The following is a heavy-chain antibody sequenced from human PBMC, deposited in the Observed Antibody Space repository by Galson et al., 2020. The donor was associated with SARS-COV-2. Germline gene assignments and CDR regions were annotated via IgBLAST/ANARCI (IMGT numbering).Heavy chain of an antibody. V-gene: IGHV1-8*01. CDR2: MNPDSGNT. D-gene: IGHD2-21*01. Sequence: ASVKVSCKSSGYTFTSYDISWVRQATGQGLEWVGWMNPDSGNTGYSQKFQGRVTMTRNTPISTAYMELSSLRSEDTAVYYFARGAPYCGSDTWYTDYYGMDVWGQGTTVTVSS. CDR3: ARGAPYCGSDTWYTDYYGMDV. CDR1: GYTFTSYD. J-gene: IGHJ6*02.